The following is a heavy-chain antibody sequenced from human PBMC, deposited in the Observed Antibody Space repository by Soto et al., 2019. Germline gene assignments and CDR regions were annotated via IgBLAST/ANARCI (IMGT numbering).Heavy chain of an antibody. D-gene: IGHD4-17*01. Sequence: SETLSLTCAVSSGSISSSNWWCWVRPPPGKGLGWIGEIYHSGSTNSSPSLKSRVTISVDKSKNQFSLKLSSVTAADTAVYYCAAADGVSEKIDYWGQGTLVTVSS. CDR2: IYHSGST. CDR3: AAADGVSEKIDY. V-gene: IGHV4-4*02. J-gene: IGHJ4*02. CDR1: SGSISSSNW.